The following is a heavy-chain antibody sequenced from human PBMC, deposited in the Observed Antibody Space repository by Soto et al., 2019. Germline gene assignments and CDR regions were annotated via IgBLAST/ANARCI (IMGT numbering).Heavy chain of an antibody. Sequence: QVQLVESGGGVVQPGRSLRLSCAASGFTFSSYGMHWVRQAPGKGLEWVAVISYDGSNKYYADSVKGRFTISRDNSKNTLYLQMNSLRAEDTAVYYCAKDGGSARHFGYYGMDVWGQGTTVTVSS. CDR3: AKDGGSARHFGYYGMDV. J-gene: IGHJ6*02. CDR2: ISYDGSNK. D-gene: IGHD1-26*01. V-gene: IGHV3-30*18. CDR1: GFTFSSYG.